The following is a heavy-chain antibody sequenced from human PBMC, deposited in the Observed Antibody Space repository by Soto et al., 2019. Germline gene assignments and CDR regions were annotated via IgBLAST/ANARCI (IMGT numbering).Heavy chain of an antibody. Sequence: GGSLRLSCAASGFTVSSNYMSWVRQAPGEGLEWVSVIYSGGSTYYADSVKGRFTISRDNSKNTLYLQMNSLRAEDTAVYYCARDSSYDILTGYFGMDVWGQGTTVTVSS. CDR3: ARDSSYDILTGYFGMDV. D-gene: IGHD3-9*01. CDR1: GFTVSSNY. V-gene: IGHV3-53*01. CDR2: IYSGGST. J-gene: IGHJ6*02.